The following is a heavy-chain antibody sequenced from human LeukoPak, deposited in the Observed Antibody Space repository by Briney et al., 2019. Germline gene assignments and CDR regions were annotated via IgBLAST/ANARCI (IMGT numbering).Heavy chain of an antibody. J-gene: IGHJ4*02. V-gene: IGHV3-15*01. Sequence: GGSLRLSCAASGFTFSSYAMSWVRQAPGRGLEWVGRIKSKTDDGTTDYAAPVKGRFTISRDDSKNTLYLQMDSLKTEDTAVYYCATVSYDFWSGYVNYFDFWGQGTLVTVSS. CDR1: GFTFSSYA. CDR2: IKSKTDDGTT. CDR3: ATVSYDFWSGYVNYFDF. D-gene: IGHD3-3*01.